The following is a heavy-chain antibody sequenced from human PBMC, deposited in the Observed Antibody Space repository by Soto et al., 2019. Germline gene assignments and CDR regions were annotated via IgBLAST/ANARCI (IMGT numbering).Heavy chain of an antibody. CDR3: XXXXXXXXIFGGMDV. D-gene: IGHD3-16*01. Sequence: EVQLLESGGGLVQPGGSLRLSCAASGFTFSSYAMSWVRQAPGKGLEWVSAISGSGGSTYYADSVKGRFTISRDNXXXXXXXXXXXXXXXXXXXXXXXXXXXXXXIFGGMDVWGQGTTVTVSS. V-gene: IGHV3-23*01. CDR1: GFTFSSYA. J-gene: IGHJ6*02. CDR2: ISGSGGST.